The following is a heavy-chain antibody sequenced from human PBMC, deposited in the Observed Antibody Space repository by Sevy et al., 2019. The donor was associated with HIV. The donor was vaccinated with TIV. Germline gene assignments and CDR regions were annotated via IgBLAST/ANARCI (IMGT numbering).Heavy chain of an antibody. V-gene: IGHV1-24*01. J-gene: IGHJ4*02. Sequence: ALVKVSCKVSGSTLSKLSMHWVRQAPGKGLEWMGRFDPEDGETIYSQKFQGRVTMTEDTSTDTAYMELSSLRSEDTAVYHCAAAREYYEDTSGYLDYWGQGTLVTVSS. CDR1: GSTLSKLS. CDR2: FDPEDGET. D-gene: IGHD3-22*01. CDR3: AAAREYYEDTSGYLDY.